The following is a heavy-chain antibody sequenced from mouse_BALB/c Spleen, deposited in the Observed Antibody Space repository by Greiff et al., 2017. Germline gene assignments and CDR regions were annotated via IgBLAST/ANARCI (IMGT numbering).Heavy chain of an antibody. CDR1: GFTFSSFG. V-gene: IGHV5-17*02. Sequence: EVQLVESGGGLVQPGGSRKLSCAASGFTFSSFGMHWVRQAPEKGLEWVAYISSGSSTIYYADTVKGRFTISRDNPKNTLFLQMTSLRSEDTAMYYCARWLLPPYAMDYWGQGTSVTVSS. CDR3: ARWLLPPYAMDY. D-gene: IGHD2-3*01. J-gene: IGHJ4*01. CDR2: ISSGSSTI.